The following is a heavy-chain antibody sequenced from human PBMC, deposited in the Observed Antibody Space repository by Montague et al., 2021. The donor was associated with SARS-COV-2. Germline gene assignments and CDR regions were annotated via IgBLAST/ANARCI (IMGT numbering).Heavy chain of an antibody. J-gene: IGHJ6*03. CDR3: ARGGGNILTNYYYYYYLDV. D-gene: IGHD4-23*01. V-gene: IGHV4-34*01. CDR2: VIRSGTT. Sequence: SETLSLTCAVYGRSFSGGNQTRIGKPHGWSLVTTGEVIRSGTTINNPSLKSRVTISEDTSKSQFSLKLSSVTAADTAVYYCARGGGNILTNYYYYYYLDVWGTGTTVTVSS. CDR1: GRSFSGGN.